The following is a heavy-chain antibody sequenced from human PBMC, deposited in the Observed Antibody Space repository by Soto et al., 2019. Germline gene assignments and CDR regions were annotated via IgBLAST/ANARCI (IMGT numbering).Heavy chain of an antibody. CDR2: ISSSGSPI. CDR1: GFTVYSHE. CDR3: VRSWGVYCSSTRCYSPWLDP. Sequence: SMGICCAACGFTVYSHEMDGVRQTPGKGLEWVSYISSSGSPIDYADSVRGRFTISRDNAKNSVILQMNSLRVEDTAVYYCVRSWGVYCSSTRCYSPWLDPWGQPTLVTVSS. V-gene: IGHV3-48*03. J-gene: IGHJ5*02. D-gene: IGHD2-2*02.